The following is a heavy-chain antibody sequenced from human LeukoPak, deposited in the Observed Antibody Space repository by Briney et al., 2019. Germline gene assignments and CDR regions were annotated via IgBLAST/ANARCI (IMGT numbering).Heavy chain of an antibody. V-gene: IGHV3-23*01. CDR1: GFTFNSHA. CDR2: ISNSAAAT. D-gene: IGHD4-17*01. J-gene: IGHJ4*02. CDR3: AKTHGDYGDYDY. Sequence: GGSLRLSCAASGFTFNSHAMGWVRQAPGKGLEWVSTISNSAAATYYADSVKGRFTISRDNSKNTLYLQMNSLRAEDTAVYYCAKTHGDYGDYDYWGQGTLVTVSS.